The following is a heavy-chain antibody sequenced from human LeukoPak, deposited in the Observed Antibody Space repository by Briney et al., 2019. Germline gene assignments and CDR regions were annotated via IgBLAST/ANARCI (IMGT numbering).Heavy chain of an antibody. J-gene: IGHJ4*02. CDR2: IWYDGSNK. V-gene: IGHV3-30*02. CDR3: AKDPQGFATNFDY. CDR1: GFTFSSYG. Sequence: GGSLRLSCAASGFTFSSYGMHWVRQAPGKGLEWVAFIWYDGSNKYYADSVKGRFTISRDNSKNTLYLQMNSLRAEDTAVYYCAKDPQGFATNFDYWGQGTLVTVSS. D-gene: IGHD3-16*01.